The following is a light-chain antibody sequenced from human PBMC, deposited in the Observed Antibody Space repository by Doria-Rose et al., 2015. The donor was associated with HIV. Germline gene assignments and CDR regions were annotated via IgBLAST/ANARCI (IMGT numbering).Light chain of an antibody. J-gene: IGLJ1*01. V-gene: IGLV1-40*01. CDR2: GNT. Sequence: LTQPPSVPVAPGQRVAISCTGSSSNIGAGFDVNWYQQFPGTATKLIIHGNTNRPSGVPDRFSDSKSGTSASLAISGLRAEDEADYYCQSYDSRLSVYVFGTGTKVTVL. CDR1: SSNIGAGFD. CDR3: QSYDSRLSVYV.